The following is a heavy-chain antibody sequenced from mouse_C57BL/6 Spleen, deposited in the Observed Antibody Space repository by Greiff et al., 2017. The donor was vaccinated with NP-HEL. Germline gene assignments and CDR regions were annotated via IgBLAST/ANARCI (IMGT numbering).Heavy chain of an antibody. J-gene: IGHJ2*01. CDR1: GYTFTDYE. V-gene: IGHV1-15*01. CDR3: TRGRMITTWDY. CDR2: LDPETGGT. D-gene: IGHD2-4*01. Sequence: VQLQPSGAELVRPGASVTLSCKASGYTFTDYEMHWVKQTPVHGLEWIGALDPETGGTAYNQKFKGKAILTADKSSSTAYMELRSLTSEDSAVYYCTRGRMITTWDYWGQGTTLTVSS.